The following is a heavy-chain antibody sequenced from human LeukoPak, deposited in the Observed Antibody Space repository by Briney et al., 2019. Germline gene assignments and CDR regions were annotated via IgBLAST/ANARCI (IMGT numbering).Heavy chain of an antibody. Sequence: PSQTLSLTCTVSGGSISSGSYYWSWIRQPAGKGLEWIGRIYTSGSTNYNPSLKSRVTISVDTSKNQFSLKLSSVTAADTAMYYCARATAQYYHYYGMDVWGQGTTVTVSS. J-gene: IGHJ6*02. CDR1: GGSISSGSYY. CDR3: ARATAQYYHYYGMDV. V-gene: IGHV4-61*02. D-gene: IGHD5-18*01. CDR2: IYTSGST.